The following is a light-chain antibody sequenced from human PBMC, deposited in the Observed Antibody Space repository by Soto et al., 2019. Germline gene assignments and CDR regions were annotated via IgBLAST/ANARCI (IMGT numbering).Light chain of an antibody. J-gene: IGLJ1*01. V-gene: IGLV2-14*01. CDR3: SSYTCGSSHYG. CDR1: SSDVGAYYS. Sequence: QSLLTQPASVSGSPGQSITISCTGTSSDVGAYYSVSWYQHHPGKAPKLIIYGVTNRPSGVSNRFSGSKSGNTASLTISGLQAEDEADYHCSSYTCGSSHYGVGNGTKVTVL. CDR2: GVT.